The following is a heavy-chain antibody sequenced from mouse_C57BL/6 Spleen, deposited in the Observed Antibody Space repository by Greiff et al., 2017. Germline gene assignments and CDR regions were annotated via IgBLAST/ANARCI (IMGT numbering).Heavy chain of an antibody. CDR2: ISDGGSYT. CDR3: ARGGGYFSY. Sequence: EVKLVESGGGLVKPGGSLKLSCAASGFTFSSYAMSWVRQTPEKRLEWVATISDGGSYTYYPDNVKGRFTISRDNAKNNLYLQMSHLKSEDTAMYYCARGGGYFSYWGQGTTLTVSS. V-gene: IGHV5-4*03. D-gene: IGHD2-3*01. J-gene: IGHJ2*01. CDR1: GFTFSSYA.